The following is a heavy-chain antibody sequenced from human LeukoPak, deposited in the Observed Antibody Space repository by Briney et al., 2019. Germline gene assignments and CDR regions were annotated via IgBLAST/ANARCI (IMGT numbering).Heavy chain of an antibody. Sequence: GGSLRLSCAASGFTFSSYWMHWVRQAPGKELVWVSRINTDGSRITYADSVKGRFTISRDNAMNTVYLQMNSLRAEDTAVYYCARVLSGSWDWFDPWGQGTLVTVSS. CDR2: INTDGSRI. J-gene: IGHJ5*02. CDR3: ARVLSGSWDWFDP. CDR1: GFTFSSYW. D-gene: IGHD3-22*01. V-gene: IGHV3-74*01.